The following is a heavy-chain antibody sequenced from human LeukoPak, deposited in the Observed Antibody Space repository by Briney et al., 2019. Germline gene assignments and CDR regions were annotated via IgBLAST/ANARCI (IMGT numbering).Heavy chain of an antibody. V-gene: IGHV4-59*08. D-gene: IGHD7-27*01. J-gene: IGHJ4*02. CDR1: GGSISSYY. CDR2: IYYSGST. CDR3: ASPSVRGDPPFDY. Sequence: PSETLSLTCTVSGGSISSYYWSWIRQPPGKGLEWIGYIYYSGSTNYNPSLKSRVTISVDTSKNQFSLKLSSVTAADTAVYYCASPSVRGDPPFDYWGQGTLVTVSS.